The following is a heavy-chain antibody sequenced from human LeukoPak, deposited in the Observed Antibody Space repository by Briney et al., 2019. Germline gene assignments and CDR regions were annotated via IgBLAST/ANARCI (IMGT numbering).Heavy chain of an antibody. D-gene: IGHD4-17*01. CDR1: GGTFSSYA. CDR3: ARVQKPMDYGGGFDP. V-gene: IGHV1-69*04. J-gene: IGHJ5*02. CDR2: IIPILGIA. Sequence: ASVKVSCKASGGTFSSYAISWVRQAPGQGLEWMGRIIPILGIANYAQKFQGRVTITADKSTSTAYMELSSLRSEDTAVYYCARVQKPMDYGGGFDPWGQGTLVTVSS.